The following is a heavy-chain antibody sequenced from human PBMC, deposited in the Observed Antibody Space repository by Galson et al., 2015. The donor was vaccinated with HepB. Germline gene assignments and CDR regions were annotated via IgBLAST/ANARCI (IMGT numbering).Heavy chain of an antibody. CDR1: GGSISSGDYY. D-gene: IGHD3-3*02. CDR2: IYYSGST. J-gene: IGHJ5*02. CDR3: AREGAVGFLEWNNPGGVDP. V-gene: IGHV4-30-4*01. Sequence: TLSLTCTVSGGSISSGDYYWSWIRQPPGKGLEWIRYIYYSGSTYYNPSLKSRVTISVDTSKNQFSLKLSSVTAADTAVYYCAREGAVGFLEWNNPGGVDPWGQGTLVTVSS.